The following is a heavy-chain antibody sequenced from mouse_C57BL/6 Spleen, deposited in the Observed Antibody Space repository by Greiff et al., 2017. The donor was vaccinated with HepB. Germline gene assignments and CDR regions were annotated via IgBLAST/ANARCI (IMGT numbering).Heavy chain of an antibody. CDR1: GYTFTSYW. CDR2: INPSNGGT. CDR3: APLITYYYGSSYEDWYFDV. V-gene: IGHV1-53*01. J-gene: IGHJ1*03. D-gene: IGHD1-1*01. Sequence: QVQLQQPGTELVKPGASVKLSCKASGYTFTSYWMHWVKQRPGQGLEWIGNINPSNGGTNYNEKFKSKATLTVDKSSSTAYMQLSSLTSEDSAVYYCAPLITYYYGSSYEDWYFDVWGTGTTVTVSS.